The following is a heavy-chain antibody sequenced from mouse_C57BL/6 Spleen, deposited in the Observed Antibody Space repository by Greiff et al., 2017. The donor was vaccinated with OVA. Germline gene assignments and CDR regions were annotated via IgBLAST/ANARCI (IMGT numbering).Heavy chain of an antibody. V-gene: IGHV3-8*01. CDR3: ARSPHYYGSSYGYFDV. Sequence: EVQLVESGPGLAKPSQTLSLTCSVTGYSITSDYWNWIRKFPGNKLEYMGYISYSGSTYYNPSLKSRISITRDTSKNQYYLQLNSVTTEDTATYYCARSPHYYGSSYGYFDVWGTGTTVTVSS. CDR1: GYSITSDY. D-gene: IGHD1-1*01. CDR2: ISYSGST. J-gene: IGHJ1*03.